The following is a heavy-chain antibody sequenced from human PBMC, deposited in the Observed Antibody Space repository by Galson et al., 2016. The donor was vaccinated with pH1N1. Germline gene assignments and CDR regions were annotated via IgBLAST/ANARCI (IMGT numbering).Heavy chain of an antibody. CDR3: ARQGIADSSGYFIDHDYYALDV. CDR2: IYPGDSET. V-gene: IGHV5-51*01. CDR1: GYSFTKYC. Sequence: QSGAEVKKPGESLKISCEGSGYSFTKYCIVWVRQTPGKGLEWMGIIYPGDSETRYSPSFQGQVTISADKSISTAYLLCSSLEASDTAMYYCARQGIADSSGYFIDHDYYALDVWGQGTTVTVSS. J-gene: IGHJ6*02. D-gene: IGHD3-22*01.